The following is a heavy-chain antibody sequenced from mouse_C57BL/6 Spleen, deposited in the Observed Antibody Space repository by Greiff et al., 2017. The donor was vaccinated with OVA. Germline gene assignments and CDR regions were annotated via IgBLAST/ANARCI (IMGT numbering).Heavy chain of an antibody. CDR2: ISSGGSYT. D-gene: IGHD3-3*01. Sequence: EVHLVESGGDLVKPGGSLKLSCAASGFTFSSYGMSWVRQTPDKRLEWVATISSGGSYTYYPDSVKGRFTISRDNAKNTLYLQMSSLKSEDTAMYYCARHEGTGRYYFDYWGQGTTLTVSS. V-gene: IGHV5-6*01. CDR3: ARHEGTGRYYFDY. CDR1: GFTFSSYG. J-gene: IGHJ2*01.